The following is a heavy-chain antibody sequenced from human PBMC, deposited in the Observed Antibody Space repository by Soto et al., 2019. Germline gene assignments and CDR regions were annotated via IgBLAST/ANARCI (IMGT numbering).Heavy chain of an antibody. CDR2: ISGSGGST. CDR3: AKSSMIVVVTQYDY. J-gene: IGHJ4*02. V-gene: IGHV3-23*01. CDR1: GFTFSSYA. D-gene: IGHD3-22*01. Sequence: EVQLLESGGGLVQPGGSLRLSCAASGFTFSSYAMSWVRQAPGKGLEWVSAISGSGGSTYYADSVKGRFTISRDNSKNTLYLQMTSLRAEDTAVYYCAKSSMIVVVTQYDYWGQGTLVTVSS.